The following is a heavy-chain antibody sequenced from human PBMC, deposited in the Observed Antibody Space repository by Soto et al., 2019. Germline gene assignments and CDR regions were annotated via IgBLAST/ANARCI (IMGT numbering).Heavy chain of an antibody. J-gene: IGHJ6*02. CDR3: ARVIYGGWATIKDYYYYAMDV. Sequence: PXVSLRLSCAASGFTFSSYDMNWVRQAPGKGLEWVSYISSGSSRIFYADSVKGRFTISRDNAKNSLYLQMNSLRDEDTAVYYCARVIYGGWATIKDYYYYAMDVWGQGTTVIVSS. CDR1: GFTFSSYD. CDR2: ISSGSSRI. V-gene: IGHV3-48*02. D-gene: IGHD5-12*01.